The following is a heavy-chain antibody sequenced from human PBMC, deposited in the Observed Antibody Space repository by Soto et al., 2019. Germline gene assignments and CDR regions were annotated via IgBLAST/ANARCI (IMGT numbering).Heavy chain of an antibody. D-gene: IGHD4-17*01. J-gene: IGHJ4*02. V-gene: IGHV1-18*01. CDR2: ISAYNGNT. CDR3: ARDPSDDYGDYSEVLPPDY. CDR1: GYTYTIYG. Sequence: APVKVSCKASGYTYTIYGSTWGRQNPGQGLEWMGWISAYNGNTNYAQKLQGRVTMTTDTSTSTAYMELRSLRSDDTAVYYCARDPSDDYGDYSEVLPPDYWGQGTLVTVSS.